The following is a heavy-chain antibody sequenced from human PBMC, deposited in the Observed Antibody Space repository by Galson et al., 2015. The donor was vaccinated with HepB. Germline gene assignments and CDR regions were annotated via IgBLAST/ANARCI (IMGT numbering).Heavy chain of an antibody. CDR3: ARDLSGAARYFDY. D-gene: IGHD6-6*01. V-gene: IGHV3-48*01. CDR2: ISSSSSTT. J-gene: IGHJ4*02. Sequence: SLRLSCAASGFSFSSYSMNWVRQAPGKGLEWISYISSSSSTTYYADSVKDRFTISRDNAKNSLCLQMNSLRAEDTAVYYCARDLSGAARYFDYWGQGTLVTVSS. CDR1: GFSFSSYS.